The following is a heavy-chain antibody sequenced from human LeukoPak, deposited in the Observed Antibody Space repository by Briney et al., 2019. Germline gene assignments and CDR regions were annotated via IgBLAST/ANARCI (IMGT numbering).Heavy chain of an antibody. J-gene: IGHJ5*02. CDR3: ARDTCSSTSCFQRSNWFDP. V-gene: IGHV1-18*04. CDR2: ISAYNGNT. D-gene: IGHD2-2*01. CDR1: GYTFTSYG. Sequence: ASVKVSCKASGYTFTSYGISWVRQAPGQGLEWMGWISAYNGNTNYALKLQGRVTMTTDTSTSTAYMELRSLRSDDTAVYYCARDTCSSTSCFQRSNWFDPWGQGTLVTVSS.